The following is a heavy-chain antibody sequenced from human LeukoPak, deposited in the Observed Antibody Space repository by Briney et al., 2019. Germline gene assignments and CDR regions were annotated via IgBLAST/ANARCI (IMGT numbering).Heavy chain of an antibody. Sequence: GRSLRLSCAASGFTFDDYAMHWVRQAPGNGLEWVLGISWNSGSIGYADSVKGRFTISRDNAKNSLYLQMNSLRAEDTALYYCAKDKGSGVDYWGQGTLVTVSS. J-gene: IGHJ4*02. CDR3: AKDKGSGVDY. CDR1: GFTFDDYA. CDR2: ISWNSGSI. V-gene: IGHV3-9*01. D-gene: IGHD6-19*01.